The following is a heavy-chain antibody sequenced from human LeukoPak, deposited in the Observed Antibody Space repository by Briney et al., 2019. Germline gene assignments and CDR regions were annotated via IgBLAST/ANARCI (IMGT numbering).Heavy chain of an antibody. CDR2: MSSSSSYI. CDR1: GFTFSSYS. Sequence: PGGSLRLSCAASGFTFSSYSMNWVRQAPGKGLEWVSSMSSSSSYIYYADSVKGRFTISRNNSKNTLFLQMNSLRTEDTAVFYCAKDWPRGLLQYYDSRGYGYFDYWGQGTLVTVSS. V-gene: IGHV3-21*01. J-gene: IGHJ4*02. D-gene: IGHD3-22*01. CDR3: AKDWPRGLLQYYDSRGYGYFDY.